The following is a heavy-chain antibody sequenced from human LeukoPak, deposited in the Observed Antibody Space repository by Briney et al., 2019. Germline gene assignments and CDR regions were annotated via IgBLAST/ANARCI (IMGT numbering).Heavy chain of an antibody. V-gene: IGHV4-59*01. J-gene: IGHJ3*02. CDR2: IYYSGST. CDR3: ARGTLYYDGSGYYFRVDAFDI. CDR1: GGSLSSYY. D-gene: IGHD3-22*01. Sequence: PSETLSLTCTVSGGSLSSYYWSWIRQPPGKGLEWIGYIYYSGSTNYNPSLKSRVTISVDTSKNQFSLKLSSVTAADTAVYYCARGTLYYDGSGYYFRVDAFDIWGQGTMVTVSS.